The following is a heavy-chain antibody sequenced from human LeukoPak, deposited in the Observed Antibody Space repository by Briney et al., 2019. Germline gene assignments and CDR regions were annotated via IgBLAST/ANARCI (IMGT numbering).Heavy chain of an antibody. V-gene: IGHV3-53*01. CDR2: VYTGDNT. CDR1: GFTVSDNY. Sequence: GGSLRLSCVASGFTVSDNYMSWVRQAPGKGLEWVSVVYTGDNTYYAGSVKGRFTISRDNSKNTLYLQMNSLRAEDTAVYYCARDREAGTSASRFDYWGQGTLVTVSS. D-gene: IGHD2-2*01. J-gene: IGHJ4*02. CDR3: ARDREAGTSASRFDY.